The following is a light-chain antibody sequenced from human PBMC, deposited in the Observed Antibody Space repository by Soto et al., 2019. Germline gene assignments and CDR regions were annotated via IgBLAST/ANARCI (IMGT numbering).Light chain of an antibody. V-gene: IGKV3-20*01. CDR2: GIS. CDR3: QQYIRWPLT. CDR1: HTISSSY. Sequence: EIVLTQSPGTLSLSPGDRATLSCRASHTISSSYLAWYQQKPGQAPRLLMYGISRRATGIPDRFSGSGAGTDFTLTISSLQSEDFAVYYCQQYIRWPLTVGGGTKVDIK. J-gene: IGKJ4*01.